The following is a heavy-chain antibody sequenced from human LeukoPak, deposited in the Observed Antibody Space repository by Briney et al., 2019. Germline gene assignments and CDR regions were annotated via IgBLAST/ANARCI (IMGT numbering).Heavy chain of an antibody. J-gene: IGHJ4*02. V-gene: IGHV3-43*01. D-gene: IGHD5-12*01. Sequence: GGSLRLSCAASGFTFDDYTMHWVRQAPGKGLEWVSLISWDGGSTYYADSVKGRFTISRDNSKNSLYLQMNSPRTEDTALYYCAKVASAFHSGYAEFDYWGQGTLVTVSS. CDR1: GFTFDDYT. CDR2: ISWDGGST. CDR3: AKVASAFHSGYAEFDY.